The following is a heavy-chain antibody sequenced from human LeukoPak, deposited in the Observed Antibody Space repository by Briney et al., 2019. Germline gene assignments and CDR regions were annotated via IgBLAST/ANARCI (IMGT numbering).Heavy chain of an antibody. J-gene: IGHJ4*02. CDR1: GLTFSSYN. Sequence: GGSLRHSCAASGLTFSSYNMNWVRQAPGKGPEWVAYITASDTTKYYADSVKGRFTISRENAKKSLFLKMNSLRAEDTAVYYCARSLKSAMTNEGYDYWGQGTLVTVSS. CDR3: ARSLKSAMTNEGYDY. CDR2: ITASDTTK. D-gene: IGHD4-11*01. V-gene: IGHV3-48*01.